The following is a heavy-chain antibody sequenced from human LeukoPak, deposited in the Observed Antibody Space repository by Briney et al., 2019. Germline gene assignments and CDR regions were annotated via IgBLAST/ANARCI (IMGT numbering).Heavy chain of an antibody. J-gene: IGHJ6*02. V-gene: IGHV3-30-3*01. CDR1: GFTFSSYA. Sequence: PGGSLRLSCAASGFTFSSYAMHWVRQAPGKGLEWVAVISYDGSNKYYADSVKGRFTISRDNSKNTLYLQMNSLRAEDTALYYCAKDAYSSSWPYYYYYYGMDVWGQGTTVTVSS. D-gene: IGHD6-13*01. CDR3: AKDAYSSSWPYYYYYYGMDV. CDR2: ISYDGSNK.